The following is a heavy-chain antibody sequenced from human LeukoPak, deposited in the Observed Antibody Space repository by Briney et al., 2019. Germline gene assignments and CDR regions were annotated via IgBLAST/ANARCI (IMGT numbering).Heavy chain of an antibody. CDR2: INSDGSWT. Sequence: GGSLRLSCAASGNYWMHWVCQVPGKGLVWVSHINSDGSWTSYADSVKGRFTISKDNAKNTVYLQMNSLRAEDTAVYYCVSFYETYWGRGTLVTVSS. D-gene: IGHD2/OR15-2a*01. CDR3: VSFYETY. CDR1: GNYW. J-gene: IGHJ4*02. V-gene: IGHV3-74*01.